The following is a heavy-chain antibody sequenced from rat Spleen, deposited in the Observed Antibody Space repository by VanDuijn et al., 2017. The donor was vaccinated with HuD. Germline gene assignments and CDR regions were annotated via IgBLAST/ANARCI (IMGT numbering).Heavy chain of an antibody. V-gene: IGHV5-7*01. J-gene: IGHJ1*01. CDR1: GFTFSDYN. D-gene: IGHD1-3*01. CDR3: ARTGYLGYVDF. Sequence: EVQLVESGGGLVQPGRSLKLSCAASGFTFSDYNMAWVRQAPKKGLEWVATISYDGSSTYYRDSVKGRFTISRDNAKSTLYLKMDSLRSEDTATYFGARTGYLGYVDFWGPGTMVTVSS. CDR2: ISYDGSST.